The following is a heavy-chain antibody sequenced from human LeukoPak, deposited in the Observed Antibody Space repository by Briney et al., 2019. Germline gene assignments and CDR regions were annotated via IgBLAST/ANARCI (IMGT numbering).Heavy chain of an antibody. Sequence: GGSLRLSCAASGVTFGDYGMSWGRQAPGEGLEWVSVIYSDGSTYYADSVKGRFTISRDNSKNTGYLQMNSLRAEDTAVYYCARDPVYSYGYDYGGQGTLVTVSA. CDR1: GVTFGDYG. CDR3: ARDPVYSYGYDY. J-gene: IGHJ4*02. CDR2: IYSDGST. D-gene: IGHD5-18*01. V-gene: IGHV3-66*01.